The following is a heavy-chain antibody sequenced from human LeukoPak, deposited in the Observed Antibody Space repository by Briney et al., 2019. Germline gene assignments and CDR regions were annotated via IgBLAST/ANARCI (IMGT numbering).Heavy chain of an antibody. Sequence: GGSLRLSCAASGFTFSSYGMHWVRQAPGKGLEWVAVISYDGSNKYYADSVKGRFTISRDNSKNTLYLQMSSLRAEDTAVYYCAKDRAVTGNYWGQGTLVTVSS. J-gene: IGHJ4*02. V-gene: IGHV3-30*18. CDR2: ISYDGSNK. D-gene: IGHD2-21*02. CDR3: AKDRAVTGNY. CDR1: GFTFSSYG.